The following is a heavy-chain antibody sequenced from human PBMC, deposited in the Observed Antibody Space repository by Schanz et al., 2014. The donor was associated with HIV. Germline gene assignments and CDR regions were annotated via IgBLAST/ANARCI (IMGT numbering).Heavy chain of an antibody. CDR2: ISVSGAST. Sequence: EVQLLESGGGLVQPGGSLRLSCTASGLAFSNHAMTWVRQAPGRGLEWLSAISVSGASTYYADSVKGRFTISRDNSKNTLFLQMNSLRGEDTAVYYCARVANWDYYGMDVWGRGTTVTVSS. CDR3: ARVANWDYYGMDV. D-gene: IGHD2-15*01. J-gene: IGHJ6*02. CDR1: GLAFSNHA. V-gene: IGHV3-23*01.